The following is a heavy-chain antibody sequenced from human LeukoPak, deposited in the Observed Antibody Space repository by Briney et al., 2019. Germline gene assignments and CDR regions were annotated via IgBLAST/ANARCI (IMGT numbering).Heavy chain of an antibody. CDR1: GYTFTNYI. CDR2: INAGNGDT. CDR3: ARVVTRLREGAYQYGLDV. J-gene: IGHJ6*02. Sequence: GASVKVSCKASGYTFTNYIIHWVRQAPGQRLEWMGWINAGNGDTEYSHKFQGRVTSTRDTSASTAYMDLSSLRFEDTAVYYCARVVTRLREGAYQYGLDVWGQGTTVTVSS. V-gene: IGHV1-3*01. D-gene: IGHD3-16*01.